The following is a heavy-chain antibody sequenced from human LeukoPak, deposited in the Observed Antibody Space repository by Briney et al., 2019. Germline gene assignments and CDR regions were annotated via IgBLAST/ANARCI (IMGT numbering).Heavy chain of an antibody. CDR3: AREAYYDFWSGYYYDAFDI. V-gene: IGHV3-7*01. CDR1: GFTFSSYG. Sequence: PGRSLRLSCAASGFTFSSYGMHWVRQAPGKGLEWVANIKQDGSEKYYVDSVKGRFTISRDNAKNSLYLQMNSLRAEDTAVYYCAREAYYDFWSGYYYDAFDIWGQGTMVTVSS. D-gene: IGHD3-3*01. J-gene: IGHJ3*02. CDR2: IKQDGSEK.